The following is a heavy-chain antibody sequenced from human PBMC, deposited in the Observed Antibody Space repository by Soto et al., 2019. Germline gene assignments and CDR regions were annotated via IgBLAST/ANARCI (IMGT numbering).Heavy chain of an antibody. CDR2: IWYDGSNK. J-gene: IGHJ4*02. Sequence: PGGSLRLSCAASGFTFSSYDMHWVRQAPGKGLEWVAVIWYDGSNKYYADSVKGRFTISRDNSKNTLYLQMNSLRAEDTAVYYCARGFRDGYNYYFDYWGQGTLVTVSS. CDR3: ARGFRDGYNYYFDY. CDR1: GFTFSSYD. V-gene: IGHV3-33*01. D-gene: IGHD5-12*01.